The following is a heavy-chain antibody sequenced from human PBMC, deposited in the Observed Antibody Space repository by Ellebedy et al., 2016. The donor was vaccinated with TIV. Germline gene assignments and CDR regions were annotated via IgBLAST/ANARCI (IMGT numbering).Heavy chain of an antibody. CDR1: RYTFTGYY. CDR3: ARDRGLPHWFNP. D-gene: IGHD3-10*01. J-gene: IGHJ5*02. V-gene: IGHV1-18*04. Sequence: ASVKVSXKASRYTFTGYYMHWVRQAPGQGLEWMGWISAYNGNTNYAQKLQGRVTMTTDTSTSTAYMELRSLRSDDTAVYYCARDRGLPHWFNPWGQGTLVTVSS. CDR2: ISAYNGNT.